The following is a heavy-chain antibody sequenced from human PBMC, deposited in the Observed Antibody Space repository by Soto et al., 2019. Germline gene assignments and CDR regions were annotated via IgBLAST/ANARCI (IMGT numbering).Heavy chain of an antibody. D-gene: IGHD3-3*01. CDR3: ASTHYDFWSGYPQGYFDY. Sequence: EVQLVESGEGLVQPGGSLRLSCEASGFTFSNYAMHWVCQAPGKGLEYVSAISSNGGSTYYADSVKGRFTISRDNSKNTLYLQMGSLRAEDMAVYYCASTHYDFWSGYPQGYFDYWGQGTLVTVSS. CDR2: ISSNGGST. J-gene: IGHJ4*02. V-gene: IGHV3-64*02. CDR1: GFTFSNYA.